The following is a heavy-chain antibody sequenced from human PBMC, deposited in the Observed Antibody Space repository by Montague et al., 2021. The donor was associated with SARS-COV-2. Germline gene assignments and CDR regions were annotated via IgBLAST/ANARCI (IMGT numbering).Heavy chain of an antibody. CDR2: IYYSGST. CDR1: GGSISGYY. Sequence: SETLSLTCTVSGGSISGYYWSWIRQPPGKGLEWIGYIYYSGSTKYNPFLESRGTVSVDRSKNQVSLKLSSVTAADTAAYYCARLLRSCTNGVCRTCYYYAMDVWGRGTTVTVSS. D-gene: IGHD2-8*01. J-gene: IGHJ6*02. CDR3: ARLLRSCTNGVCRTCYYYAMDV. V-gene: IGHV4-59*01.